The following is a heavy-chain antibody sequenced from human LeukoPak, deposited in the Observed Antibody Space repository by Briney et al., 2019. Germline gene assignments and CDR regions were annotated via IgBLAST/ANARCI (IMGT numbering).Heavy chain of an antibody. D-gene: IGHD6-13*01. V-gene: IGHV3-74*01. CDR1: GFTFSSYW. CDR3: ARVAFDSSSWWGFTYYYYYMDV. Sequence: GGSLRLSCAASGFTFSSYWMHWVRQAPGKGLVWVSRINTDGSSTSYADSVKGRFTISRDNAKNTLYLQMNSLRAEDTAVYYCARVAFDSSSWWGFTYYYYYMDVWGKGTTVTVSS. CDR2: INTDGSST. J-gene: IGHJ6*03.